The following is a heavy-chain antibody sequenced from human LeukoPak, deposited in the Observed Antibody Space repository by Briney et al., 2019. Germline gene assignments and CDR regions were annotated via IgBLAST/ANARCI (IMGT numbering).Heavy chain of an antibody. V-gene: IGHV3-30*18. Sequence: GGSLRLSCAASGFTFSSYGMHWVRQAPGKGLEWVAVISYDGSNKYYADSVKGRFTISRDNSKNTLYLQMNSLRAEDTAVYYCAKDAVYSYGFYYYYGMDVWGQGTTVTVPS. CDR2: ISYDGSNK. J-gene: IGHJ6*02. CDR3: AKDAVYSYGFYYYYGMDV. CDR1: GFTFSSYG. D-gene: IGHD6-19*01.